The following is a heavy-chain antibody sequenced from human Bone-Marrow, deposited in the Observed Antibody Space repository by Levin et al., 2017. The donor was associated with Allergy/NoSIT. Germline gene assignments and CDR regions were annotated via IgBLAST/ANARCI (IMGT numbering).Heavy chain of an antibody. Sequence: LAASVKVSCKASGYTFTAYYMHWVRQAPGEGLEWMGWINPKSGGTKYAEKFQGRVTMTRDTSISTAYMELSSLRSDDTAVYYCARERGEGATSDWFHPWGQGTLVTVSS. CDR1: GYTFTAYY. V-gene: IGHV1-2*03. D-gene: IGHD1-26*01. CDR2: INPKSGGT. J-gene: IGHJ5*02. CDR3: ARERGEGATSDWFHP.